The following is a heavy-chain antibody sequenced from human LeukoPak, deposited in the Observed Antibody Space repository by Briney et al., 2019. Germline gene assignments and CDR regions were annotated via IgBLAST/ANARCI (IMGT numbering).Heavy chain of an antibody. Sequence: GGSLRLSCAASGFTFSGSAMHGVREASGKGLEGVGRIRSKANSYATAYAASVKGKFTISRDDSKNTAYLQMNSLKTEDTAVYYCRALNIAAAGTYDYWGQGTLVTVSS. V-gene: IGHV3-73*01. D-gene: IGHD6-13*01. CDR3: RALNIAAAGTYDY. J-gene: IGHJ4*02. CDR2: IRSKANSYAT. CDR1: GFTFSGSA.